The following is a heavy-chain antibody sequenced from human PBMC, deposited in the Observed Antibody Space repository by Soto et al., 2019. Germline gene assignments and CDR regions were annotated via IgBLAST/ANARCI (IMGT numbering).Heavy chain of an antibody. CDR2: ITTSSGTK. CDR1: GFTFTRYS. D-gene: IGHD3-10*01. J-gene: IGHJ4*02. V-gene: IGHV3-48*01. Sequence: EVQLVESGGGLVQPGGSLRLSCAASGFTFTRYSMSWVRQAPGKGLEWIAYITTSSGTKYYADSVEGRFTISRDNTQGSVFLQMNSLGVEETGVYYCAIDRTGGPFDSWGTGTMVTVSS. CDR3: AIDRTGGPFDS.